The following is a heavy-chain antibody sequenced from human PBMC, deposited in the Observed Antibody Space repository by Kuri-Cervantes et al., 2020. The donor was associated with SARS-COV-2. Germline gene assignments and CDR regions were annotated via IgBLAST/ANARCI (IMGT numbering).Heavy chain of an antibody. V-gene: IGHV3-23*01. CDR2: ISGSGGNT. J-gene: IGHJ5*02. Sequence: GESPKTPRAASGFTFSSYAMSWVRQAPGKGLEWVAAISGSGGNTYYADSVKGRFTIPRDNSQNTLYLQMNSLRAEDTAVYYCAEASSGWYIVVWFDPWGQGTLVTVSS. D-gene: IGHD6-19*01. CDR1: GFTFSSYA. CDR3: AEASSGWYIVVWFDP.